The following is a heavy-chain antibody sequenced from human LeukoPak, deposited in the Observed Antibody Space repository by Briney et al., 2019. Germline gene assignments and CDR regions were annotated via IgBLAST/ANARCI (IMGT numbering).Heavy chain of an antibody. CDR3: ARDPGIRNGMDV. D-gene: IGHD2/OR15-2a*01. CDR2: IYSGGTT. CDR1: GFTVNNNY. J-gene: IGHJ6*02. Sequence: GGSLRLSCAASGFTVNNNYMTWVRQAPGKGLEWVSVIYSGGTTYYADSVKGRFTISRDNSKNTLYLQMNSLRVDDTAGYYCARDPGIRNGMDVWGQGTTVTVSS. V-gene: IGHV3-53*01.